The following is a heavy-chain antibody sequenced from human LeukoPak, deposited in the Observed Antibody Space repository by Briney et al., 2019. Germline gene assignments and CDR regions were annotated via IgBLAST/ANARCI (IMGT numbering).Heavy chain of an antibody. CDR3: ARGPMYSSRFAGDY. CDR1: GFTFSTYA. CDR2: ISSSSSTI. J-gene: IGHJ4*02. Sequence: TGGSLRLSCAASGFTFSTYAMTWVRQAPGKGLEWVSYISSSSSTIYYADSVKGRFTISRDNAKNSLYLQMNSLRDEDTAVYYCARGPMYSSRFAGDYWGQGTLVTVSS. D-gene: IGHD6-13*01. V-gene: IGHV3-48*02.